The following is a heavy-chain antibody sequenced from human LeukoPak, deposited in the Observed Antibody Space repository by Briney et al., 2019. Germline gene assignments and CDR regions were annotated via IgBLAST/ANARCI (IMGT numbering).Heavy chain of an antibody. CDR3: ARGDKRRQGQGVIISYYFDY. V-gene: IGHV1-8*03. Sequence: ASVKVSCKASGYTFTSYDINWVRQATGQGLEWMRWMNPNSGNTGYAQKFQGRVTITRNTSISTAYIELSSLRSEDTAVYYCARGDKRRQGQGVIISYYFDYWGQGTLVTVSS. J-gene: IGHJ4*02. CDR1: GYTFTSYD. CDR2: MNPNSGNT. D-gene: IGHD3-10*01.